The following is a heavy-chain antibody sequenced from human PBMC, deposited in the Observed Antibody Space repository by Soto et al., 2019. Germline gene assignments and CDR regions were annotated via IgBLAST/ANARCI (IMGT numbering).Heavy chain of an antibody. V-gene: IGHV4-59*01. CDR1: GGSISSYY. CDR2: IYYSGST. CDR3: ARDGLQDGMDV. J-gene: IGHJ6*02. Sequence: PSETLSLTCTVSGGSISSYYWSWVRQPPGKGLEWIGYIYYSGSTNYNPSLKSRVTISVDTSKNQFSLKLSSVTAADTAVYYCARDGLQDGMDVWGQGTTVTVSS.